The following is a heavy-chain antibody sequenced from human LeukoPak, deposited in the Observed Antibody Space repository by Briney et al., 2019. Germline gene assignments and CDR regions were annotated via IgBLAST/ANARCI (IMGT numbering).Heavy chain of an antibody. CDR3: ASHEEGNAFDI. Sequence: PSETLSLTCTVSGGSISSYYWSWIRQPPGKGLEWIGYIYYSGSTNCNPSLKSRVTISVDTSKKQFSLKLSSVTAADTAVYYCASHEEGNAFDIWGQGTMVTVSS. CDR1: GGSISSYY. D-gene: IGHD3-10*01. V-gene: IGHV4-59*08. J-gene: IGHJ3*02. CDR2: IYYSGST.